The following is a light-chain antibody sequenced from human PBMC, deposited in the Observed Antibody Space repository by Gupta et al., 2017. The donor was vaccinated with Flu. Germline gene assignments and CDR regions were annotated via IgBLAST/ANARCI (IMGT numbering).Light chain of an antibody. V-gene: IGKV1-5*01. CDR2: EAS. Sequence: DRVTITCRASHSIRRWLAWYQQKPGKAPKLLVSEASSVEIGVPSRFSGTGSGTEFTLTISSLQPDDFANYYCQQYNSDYGVTFGQGTKVEMK. CDR3: QQYNSDYGVT. J-gene: IGKJ1*01. CDR1: HSIRRW.